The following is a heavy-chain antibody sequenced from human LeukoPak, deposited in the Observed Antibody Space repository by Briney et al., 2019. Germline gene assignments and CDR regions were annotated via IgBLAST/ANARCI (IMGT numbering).Heavy chain of an antibody. CDR2: ITNGGGTT. D-gene: IGHD2/OR15-2a*01. CDR1: GFTFSSYA. Sequence: GGSLRLSCAASGFTFSSYAMSWVRQAPGKGLEWASAITNGGGTTYYAYSVKGRFTISRDNSKNTVYLQMISLRAEDTAVYYCARDPPHFSFFFDYWGQGTLVTVSS. J-gene: IGHJ4*02. V-gene: IGHV3-23*01. CDR3: ARDPPHFSFFFDY.